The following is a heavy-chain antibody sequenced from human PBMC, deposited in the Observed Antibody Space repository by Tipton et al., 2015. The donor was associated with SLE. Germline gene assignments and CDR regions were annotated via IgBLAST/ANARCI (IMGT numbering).Heavy chain of an antibody. CDR1: GFTFTTYA. J-gene: IGHJ4*02. D-gene: IGHD3-10*01. CDR2: ISSRSSHI. Sequence: SLRLSCAASGFTFTTYAMNWVRQAPGQGLEWVSTISSRSSHISYAESVKGRFTISRDNAKNSLYLQMNSLRVEDTAVYYCVPRGGQDYWGQGTLVTVSS. V-gene: IGHV3-21*03. CDR3: VPRGGQDY.